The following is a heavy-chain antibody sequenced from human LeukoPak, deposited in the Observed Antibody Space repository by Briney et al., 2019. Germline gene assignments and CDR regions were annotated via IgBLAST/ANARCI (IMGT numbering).Heavy chain of an antibody. Sequence: SVKVSCKASGGTFSSYTISWVRQAPGQGLEWMGRIIPILGIANYAQKFQGRVTNTADKSTSTAYMELSSLRSEDTAVYYCARLVPAATPDSKNRDCWGQGTLVTVSS. V-gene: IGHV1-69*02. CDR1: GGTFSSYT. CDR3: ARLVPAATPDSKNRDC. D-gene: IGHD2-2*01. J-gene: IGHJ4*02. CDR2: IIPILGIA.